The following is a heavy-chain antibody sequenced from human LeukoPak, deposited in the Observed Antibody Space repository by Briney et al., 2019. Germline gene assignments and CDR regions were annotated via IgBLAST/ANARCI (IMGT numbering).Heavy chain of an antibody. V-gene: IGHV1-8*01. J-gene: IGHJ4*02. CDR3: ARGTGFLEWLDFDY. D-gene: IGHD3-3*01. CDR2: MNPNSGNT. Sequence: GASVKVSCKASGYTFTSYDINWVRQATGQGLERMGWMNPNSGNTGYAQKFQGRVTMTRNTSISTAYMELSSLRSEDTAVYYCARGTGFLEWLDFDYWGQGTLVTVSS. CDR1: GYTFTSYD.